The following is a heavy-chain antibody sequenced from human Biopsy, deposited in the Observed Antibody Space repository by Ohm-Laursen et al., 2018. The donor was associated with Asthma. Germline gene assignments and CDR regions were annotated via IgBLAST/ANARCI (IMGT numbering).Heavy chain of an antibody. V-gene: IGHV1-2*06. CDR2: IDPNSGGT. D-gene: IGHD3-16*01. Sequence: GASVKASCKASGNPCTDDYVHWVRQAPGQGLEWKGRIDPNSGGTNYAQKFLGRVTMTRDTSVNTAFMVLSRLRSDDTAVYYCARIKIRIGAGTDRYFDLWGRGTLVTVSS. CDR1: GNPCTDDY. J-gene: IGHJ2*01. CDR3: ARIKIRIGAGTDRYFDL.